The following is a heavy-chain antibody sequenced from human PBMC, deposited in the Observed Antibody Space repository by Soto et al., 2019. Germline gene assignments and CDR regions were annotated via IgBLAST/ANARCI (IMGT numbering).Heavy chain of an antibody. CDR2: LSGSGRST. Sequence: ALRLSCAASGFTFSNYAMNWVSQAPGKGLEWVSGLSGSGRSTNYADSVKGRFTISRDNSKNTLYLQMSSLRVEDTAVYYCAKTRDAGIAVAGTNWFDPWGQGTLVTVSS. CDR1: GFTFSNYA. V-gene: IGHV3-23*01. CDR3: AKTRDAGIAVAGTNWFDP. J-gene: IGHJ5*02. D-gene: IGHD6-19*01.